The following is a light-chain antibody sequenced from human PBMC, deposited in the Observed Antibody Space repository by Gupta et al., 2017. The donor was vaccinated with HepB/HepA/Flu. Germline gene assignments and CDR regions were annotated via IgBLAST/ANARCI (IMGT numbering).Light chain of an antibody. V-gene: IGLV1-44*01. CDR2: SDD. CDR3: SAWDDSLNGVL. J-gene: IGLJ2*01. Sequence: QSALTQPPSASGTPEQRVTISCSGSSSNIGRNAVNWYQHLPGTAPKYLRDSDDVRASGVVDRFSGSKSGTSASLAISGLQSEYEADYDCSAWDDSLNGVLFGGGTKVTVL. CDR1: SSNIGRNA.